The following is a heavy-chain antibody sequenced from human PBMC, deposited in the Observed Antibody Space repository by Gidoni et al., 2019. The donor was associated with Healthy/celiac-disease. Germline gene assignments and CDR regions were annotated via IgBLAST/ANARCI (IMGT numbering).Heavy chain of an antibody. V-gene: IGHV3-11*03. CDR2: ISSSSSYT. D-gene: IGHD3-10*01. Sequence: GGLVKPGGSLRLSCAASGFTFSDYYMSWIRQAPGKGLEWVSYISSSSSYTNYADSVKGRFTISRDNAKNSLYLQMNSLRAEDTAVYYCARQAMVRGVIITFDYWGQGTLVTVSS. J-gene: IGHJ4*02. CDR3: ARQAMVRGVIITFDY. CDR1: GFTFSDYY.